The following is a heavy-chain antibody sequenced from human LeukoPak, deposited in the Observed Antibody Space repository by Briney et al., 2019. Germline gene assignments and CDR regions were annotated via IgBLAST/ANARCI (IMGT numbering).Heavy chain of an antibody. D-gene: IGHD1-26*01. V-gene: IGHV4-4*02. CDR1: GGSISSSNW. CDR2: INHSGST. J-gene: IGHJ6*03. Sequence: SETLSLTCAVSGGSISSSNWWSWVRQPPGKGLEWIGEINHSGSTNYNPSLKSRVTISVDTSKNQFSLKLSSVTAADTAVYYCARATTYYYYYYYMDVWGKGTTVTVSS. CDR3: ARATTYYYYYYYMDV.